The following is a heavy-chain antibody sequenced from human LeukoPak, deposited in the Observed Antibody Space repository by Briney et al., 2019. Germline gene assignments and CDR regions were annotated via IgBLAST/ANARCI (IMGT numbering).Heavy chain of an antibody. CDR3: AKGGVGSGKTFDS. CDR1: GFTLSSYA. CDR2: ISGSGGST. Sequence: GGSLRLSCAASGFTLSSYAMSWVRQAPGKGLEWVSGISGSGGSTYYADSVKGRFTISRDNSKNTLYLQMNSLRAEDTAMYYCAKGGVGSGKTFDSWGQGTLVTVSS. J-gene: IGHJ4*02. D-gene: IGHD3-10*01. V-gene: IGHV3-23*01.